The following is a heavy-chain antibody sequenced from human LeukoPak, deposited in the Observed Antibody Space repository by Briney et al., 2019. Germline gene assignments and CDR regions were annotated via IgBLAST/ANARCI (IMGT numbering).Heavy chain of an antibody. CDR2: INLDGSQK. CDR3: ARKRPNYFDY. Sequence: GGFLRLSCAASGFTFSNYWMAWVRQAPGKGPEWVANINLDGSQKYYVDSVKGRFTISRDNAENSLYLQMNSLRAEDTALYYCARKRPNYFDYWGQGTLVTVTS. J-gene: IGHJ4*02. V-gene: IGHV3-7*01. CDR1: GFTFSNYW.